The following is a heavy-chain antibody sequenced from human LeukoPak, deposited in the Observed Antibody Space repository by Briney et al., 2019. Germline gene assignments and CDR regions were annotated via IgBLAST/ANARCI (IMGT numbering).Heavy chain of an antibody. CDR1: GGTFGSYA. J-gene: IGHJ6*03. D-gene: IGHD6-13*01. CDR3: ARTRGVDLDSSSWYVYYYYYMDV. Sequence: GASVKVSCKASGGTFGSYAISWVRQAPGQGLEWMGGIIPIFGTANYAQKFQGRVTITADESTSTAYMELSSLRSEDTAVYYCARTRGVDLDSSSWYVYYYYYMDVWGKGTTVTISS. CDR2: IIPIFGTA. V-gene: IGHV1-69*13.